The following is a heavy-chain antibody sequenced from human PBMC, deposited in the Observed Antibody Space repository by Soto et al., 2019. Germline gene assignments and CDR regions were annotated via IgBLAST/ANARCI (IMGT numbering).Heavy chain of an antibody. Sequence: SETLSLTCTVSGGSISSGGYYWSWIRQHPGKGLEWIGYIYYSGSTYYNPSLKSRVTISVDTSKNQFSLKLSSVTAADTAVYYCARTGIAAAGTQGFDYWGQGTLVTVSS. CDR2: IYYSGST. V-gene: IGHV4-31*03. J-gene: IGHJ4*02. CDR3: ARTGIAAAGTQGFDY. D-gene: IGHD6-13*01. CDR1: GGSISSGGYY.